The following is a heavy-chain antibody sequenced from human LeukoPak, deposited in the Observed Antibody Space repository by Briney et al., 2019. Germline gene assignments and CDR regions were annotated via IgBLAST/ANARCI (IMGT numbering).Heavy chain of an antibody. CDR2: ISGSGGST. Sequence: GGSLRLSCAASGITFSSYAMSWFRQAPGKGLEWVSTISGSGGSTYYADSVKGRFTISRDNSKNTVYLQMNSLRAEDTAVYYCAKDFTMVRGIIIVPPGDYWGQGTLVTVSS. CDR3: AKDFTMVRGIIIVPPGDY. V-gene: IGHV3-23*01. J-gene: IGHJ4*02. CDR1: GITFSSYA. D-gene: IGHD3-10*01.